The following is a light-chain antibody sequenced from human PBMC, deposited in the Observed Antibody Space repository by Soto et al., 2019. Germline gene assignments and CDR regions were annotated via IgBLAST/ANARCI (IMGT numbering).Light chain of an antibody. CDR1: SSNIGSNT. V-gene: IGLV1-44*01. Sequence: QSVLTQPPSAPGTPGQRVTISCSGSSSNIGSNTVNWYQQLPGTAPKLLIYSNNQRPSGVPDRCSGSKSGTSASLAISGLQSEDEADYYCAAWDDSLNGSVVFGGGTKLTVL. CDR3: AAWDDSLNGSVV. CDR2: SNN. J-gene: IGLJ2*01.